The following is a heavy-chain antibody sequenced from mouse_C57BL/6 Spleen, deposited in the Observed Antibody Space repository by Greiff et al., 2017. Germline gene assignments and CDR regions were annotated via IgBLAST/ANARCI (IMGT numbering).Heavy chain of an antibody. CDR3: ARWYYGSSYLDY. CDR1: GYTFTSYW. J-gene: IGHJ2*01. Sequence: QVQLQQPGAELVRPGSSVKLSCKASGYTFTSYWMDWVKQRPGQGLEWIGNIYPSDSETHYNQKFKDKATLTVDKSSSTAYMQLSSLTSEDSAVYYCARWYYGSSYLDYWGQGTTLTVSS. D-gene: IGHD1-1*01. V-gene: IGHV1-61*01. CDR2: IYPSDSET.